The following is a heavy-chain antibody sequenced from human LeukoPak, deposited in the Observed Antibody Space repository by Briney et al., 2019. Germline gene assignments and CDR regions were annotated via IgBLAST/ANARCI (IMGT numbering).Heavy chain of an antibody. CDR1: GFSLGSYS. V-gene: IGHV3-48*01. CDR3: ARDPSSSPPYYFYYYYMDV. J-gene: IGHJ6*03. Sequence: GGSLRLSCAASGFSLGSYSFNWVRQAPGKGLEWVSYISSRNTSIYYSDSVKGRFTISRDNARNSLYLQMNSLRAEDTAVYYCARDPSSSPPYYFYYYYMDVWGKGTTVTVSS. D-gene: IGHD6-6*01. CDR2: ISSRNTSI.